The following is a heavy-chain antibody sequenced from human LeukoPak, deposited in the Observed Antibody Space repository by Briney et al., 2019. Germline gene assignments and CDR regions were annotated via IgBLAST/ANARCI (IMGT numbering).Heavy chain of an antibody. Sequence: GGSLRLSCAASGFTFSSYAMNWVRQAPGKGLEWVSYISSSSSTIYYADSLKGRFTISRDNAENSLYLQMNSLRAEDTAVYYCARDQGSSGYYFFDYWGQGTLVTVSS. CDR1: GFTFSSYA. V-gene: IGHV3-48*01. CDR3: ARDQGSSGYYFFDY. J-gene: IGHJ4*02. CDR2: ISSSSSTI. D-gene: IGHD3-22*01.